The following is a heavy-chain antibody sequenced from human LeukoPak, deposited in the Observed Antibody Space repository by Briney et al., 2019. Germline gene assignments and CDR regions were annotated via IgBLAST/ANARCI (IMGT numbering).Heavy chain of an antibody. Sequence: GGSLRLSCAASGFTFSSYGMHWVRQAPGKGLEWVAVISYDGSNKYYADSVKGRFTISRDNSKNTLYLQMNSLRSEDTAVYYCATDFLGFDPWGQGTLVTVPS. CDR1: GFTFSSYG. D-gene: IGHD2/OR15-2a*01. CDR2: ISYDGSNK. V-gene: IGHV3-30*03. J-gene: IGHJ5*02. CDR3: ATDFLGFDP.